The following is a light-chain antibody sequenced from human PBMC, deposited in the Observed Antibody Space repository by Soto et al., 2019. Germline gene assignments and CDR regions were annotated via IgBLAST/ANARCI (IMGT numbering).Light chain of an antibody. CDR2: SNN. J-gene: IGLJ2*01. V-gene: IGLV1-44*01. CDR3: STCDDSLNGLI. Sequence: QSVLTQPPSASGTPGQRVTISCSGGSSNIKTNGVSWYQQVPGGAPKLLIYSNNHRPSGAPDRLTGSKSGTSASLAIAGLQSEDEATYHCSTCDDSLNGLIFGVGTKLTVL. CDR1: SSNIKTNG.